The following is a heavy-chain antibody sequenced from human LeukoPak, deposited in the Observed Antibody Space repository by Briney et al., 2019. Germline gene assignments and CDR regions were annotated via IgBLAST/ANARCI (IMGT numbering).Heavy chain of an antibody. J-gene: IGHJ4*02. D-gene: IGHD3-10*01. CDR3: ARTSEGSGSYYNEFDY. CDR1: GGSISSYY. Sequence: PSETLSLTCTVSGGSISSYYWSWIRQPPGKGLEWIGYIYYIGSTNYNPSLKSRVTISVDKSKNQFSLKLSSVTAADTAVYYCARTSEGSGSYYNEFDYWGQGTLVTVSS. CDR2: IYYIGST. V-gene: IGHV4-59*12.